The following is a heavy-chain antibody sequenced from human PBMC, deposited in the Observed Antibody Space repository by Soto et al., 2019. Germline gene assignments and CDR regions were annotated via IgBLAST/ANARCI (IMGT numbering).Heavy chain of an antibody. CDR3: ARRLGRGKTGGPYYFDS. Sequence: EVLLVQSGAEVKKPGESLQISCKGSGYFFANYWINWVRQMPGKGLEWMGIIYADDSDTRYSPSFQGRATISVDKSIGTAYLYWSDLQASDTAVYYGARRLGRGKTGGPYYFDSWGQGTLVTVSS. D-gene: IGHD7-27*01. J-gene: IGHJ4*02. CDR1: GYFFANYW. V-gene: IGHV5-51*01. CDR2: IYADDSDT.